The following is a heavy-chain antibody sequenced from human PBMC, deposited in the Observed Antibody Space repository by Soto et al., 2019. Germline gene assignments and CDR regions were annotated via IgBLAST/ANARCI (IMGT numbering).Heavy chain of an antibody. V-gene: IGHV1-69*02. D-gene: IGHD3-10*01. CDR1: GGTFNRST. CDR2: AVPVLNNA. CDR3: ATMVREVRGYGMDV. J-gene: IGHJ6*02. Sequence: QVQLVQSGAEVKKPGSSVKVSCKVSGGTFNRSTISWVRQAPGQGLERVGRAVPVLNNADNAKKFRGSVTLSADRSTSTVYMDLTSLRSEDTALYYCATMVREVRGYGMDVWGPGTTVIVSS.